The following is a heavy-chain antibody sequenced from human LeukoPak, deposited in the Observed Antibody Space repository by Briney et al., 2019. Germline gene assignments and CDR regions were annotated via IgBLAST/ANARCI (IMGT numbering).Heavy chain of an antibody. CDR1: GFTFSSYG. D-gene: IGHD3-3*01. CDR3: ARLYYDFWSGYYLNDY. V-gene: IGHV3-30*03. J-gene: IGHJ4*02. CDR2: ISYDGSNK. Sequence: GGSLRFSCAASGFTFSSYGMHWVRQAPGKGLEWVAVISYDGSNKYYADSVKGRFTISRDNSKNTLYLQMNSLRAEDTAVYYCARLYYDFWSGYYLNDYWGQGTLVTVSS.